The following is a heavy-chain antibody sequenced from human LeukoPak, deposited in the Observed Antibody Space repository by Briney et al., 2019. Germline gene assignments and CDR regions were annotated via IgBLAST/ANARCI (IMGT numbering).Heavy chain of an antibody. D-gene: IGHD2-8*01. CDR1: AYTFTGYY. J-gene: IGHJ3*02. V-gene: IGHV1-2*02. CDR3: ARRSRNGLDAFDI. CDR2: IDPNTGDI. Sequence: ASVKVSCKASAYTFTGYYLHWVRQAPGQGPEWMGWIDPNTGDISTAQRFQGRVTMTSDRSISTAYMALSRLTSDDTALYYCARRSRNGLDAFDIWGQVPMVTVSS.